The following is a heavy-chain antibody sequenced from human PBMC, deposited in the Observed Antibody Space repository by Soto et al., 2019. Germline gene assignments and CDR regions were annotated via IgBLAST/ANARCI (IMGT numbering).Heavy chain of an antibody. CDR1: GGSFSGYQ. CDR2: INDSGNI. V-gene: IGHV4-34*01. J-gene: IGHJ6*03. D-gene: IGHD3-10*01. CDR3: ARGLILCFGELSRRGGYYYYLDV. Sequence: QVQLQQWGAGLLKPSETLSLTCAVYGGSFSGYQWTWIRQTPGKALEWIGEINDSGNINYNPSLKSRVTIFLDTRKKQISLKLSAVTAADTAVYYCARGLILCFGELSRRGGYYYYLDVWGEGTTVIVSS.